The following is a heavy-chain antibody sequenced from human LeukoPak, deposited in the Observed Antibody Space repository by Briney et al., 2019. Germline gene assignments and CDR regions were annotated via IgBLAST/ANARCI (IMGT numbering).Heavy chain of an antibody. CDR3: ARIDIVVVPAANPFDY. CDR2: ISAYNGNT. J-gene: IGHJ4*02. Sequence: ASVRVSCKASGYTFTSYGISWVRQAPGQGLEWMGWISAYNGNTNYAQKLQGRVTMTTDTSTSTAYMELRSLRSDDTAVYYCARIDIVVVPAANPFDYWGQGTLVTVSS. V-gene: IGHV1-18*01. CDR1: GYTFTSYG. D-gene: IGHD2-2*01.